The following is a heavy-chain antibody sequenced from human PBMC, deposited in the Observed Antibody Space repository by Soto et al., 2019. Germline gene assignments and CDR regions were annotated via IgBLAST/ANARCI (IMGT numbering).Heavy chain of an antibody. CDR3: ATAYYDSSGQWYDS. CDR2: ISAYNGNT. J-gene: IGHJ5*01. V-gene: IGHV1-18*01. CDR1: GYTFTSYG. D-gene: IGHD3-22*01. Sequence: ASLKVSCKASGYTFTSYGISWVRQAPGQGLEWMGWISAYNGNTNYAQKLQGRVTMTTDTSTSTAYMELRSLRSDDTAVYYCATAYYDSSGQWYDSWGQGPLVTAPS.